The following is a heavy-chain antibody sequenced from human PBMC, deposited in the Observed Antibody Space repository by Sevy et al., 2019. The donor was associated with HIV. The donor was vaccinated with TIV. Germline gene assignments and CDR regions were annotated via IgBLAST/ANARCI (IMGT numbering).Heavy chain of an antibody. D-gene: IGHD6-19*01. CDR1: GFTFDDYA. J-gene: IGHJ3*02. CDR3: AKDRSSSGWDDAFDI. CDR2: ISWNSGSI. V-gene: IGHV3-9*01. Sequence: SLKISCAASGFTFDDYAMHWVRQAPGKGLEWVSGISWNSGSIGYADSVKGRFTISRDNAKNSLYLQMNSLRAEDTALYYCAKDRSSSGWDDAFDIWGQGTMVTVSS.